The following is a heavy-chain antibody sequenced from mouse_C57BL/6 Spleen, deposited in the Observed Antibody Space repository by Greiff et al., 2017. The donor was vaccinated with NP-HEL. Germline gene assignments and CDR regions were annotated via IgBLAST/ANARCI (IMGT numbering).Heavy chain of an antibody. CDR3: ARQDYGSSGFDV. CDR1: GFTFSDYG. Sequence: DVKLVESGGGLVQPGGSLKLSCAASGFTFSDYGMAWVRQAPRKGPEWVAFISNLAYSIYYADTVTGRFTISRENAKNTLYLEMSSLRSEDTAMYYCARQDYGSSGFDVWGTGTTVTVSS. V-gene: IGHV5-15*01. J-gene: IGHJ1*03. CDR2: ISNLAYSI. D-gene: IGHD1-1*01.